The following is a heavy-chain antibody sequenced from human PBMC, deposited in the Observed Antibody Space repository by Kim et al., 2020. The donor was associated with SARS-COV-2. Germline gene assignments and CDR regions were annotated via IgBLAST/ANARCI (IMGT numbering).Heavy chain of an antibody. D-gene: IGHD6-13*01. V-gene: IGHV3-66*01. Sequence: NAVFMRGRFTISRDHYKNTLYLQMNSLRAEDTAVYYWARARYSSSWYADYWGQGTLVTVSS. CDR3: ARARYSSSWYADY. J-gene: IGHJ4*02.